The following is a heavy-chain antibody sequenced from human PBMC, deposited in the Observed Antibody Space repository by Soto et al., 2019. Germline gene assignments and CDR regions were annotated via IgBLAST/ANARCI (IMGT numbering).Heavy chain of an antibody. J-gene: IGHJ4*02. D-gene: IGHD2-15*01. CDR2: IYYSGST. CDR1: GGSISSYY. V-gene: IGHV4-59*01. CDR3: ATYCSGGSCYPGFDY. Sequence: QVQLQESGPGLVKPSETLSLTCTVSGGSISSYYWSWIRQPPGKGLEWIGYIYYSGSTIYNPSLKSRVTISVDTSKNQFSLKLSSVTAADTAMYYCATYCSGGSCYPGFDYWGQGTLVTVSS.